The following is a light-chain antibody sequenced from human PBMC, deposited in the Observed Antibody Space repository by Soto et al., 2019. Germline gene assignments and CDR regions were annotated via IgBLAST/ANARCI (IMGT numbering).Light chain of an antibody. CDR3: AAWDASLNGVV. V-gene: IGLV1-44*01. J-gene: IGLJ2*01. CDR2: DN. Sequence: QAVVTQPPSASGTPGLRVTFSCSGSSSNIGSNPVSWYQLLPGTAPKLLIYDNERPSGVPDRFSGSKSGTSASLAISGLQSEDEADYYCAAWDASLNGVVFGGGTQLTVL. CDR1: SSNIGSNP.